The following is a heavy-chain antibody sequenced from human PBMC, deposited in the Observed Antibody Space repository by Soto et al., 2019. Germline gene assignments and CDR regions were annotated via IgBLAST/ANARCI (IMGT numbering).Heavy chain of an antibody. CDR2: IYYSGST. CDR1: GGSISGGDYY. CDR3: ARDQLITMVRGAAPYYYYYGMDV. Sequence: SETLSLTCTVSGGSISGGDYYWSWIGQPPGKGLEWIGYIYYSGSTYYNPSLKSRVTISVDTSKNQFSLKLSSVTAADTAVYYCARDQLITMVRGAAPYYYYYGMDVWGQGTTVTVSS. J-gene: IGHJ6*02. V-gene: IGHV4-30-4*01. D-gene: IGHD3-10*01.